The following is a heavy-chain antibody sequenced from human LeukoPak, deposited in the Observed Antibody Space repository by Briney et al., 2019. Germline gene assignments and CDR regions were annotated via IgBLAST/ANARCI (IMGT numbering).Heavy chain of an antibody. CDR3: ARVGYDYVWGSYRYYVYYYMDV. J-gene: IGHJ6*03. D-gene: IGHD3-16*02. Sequence: GGSLILSCAASGFTFSSYSMNWVRQAPGKGLEWVSYISSSGSTIYYADSVKGRFTISRDNAKNSLYLQMNSLRAEDTAVYYCARVGYDYVWGSYRYYVYYYMDVWGKGTTVTVSS. V-gene: IGHV3-48*04. CDR2: ISSSGSTI. CDR1: GFTFSSYS.